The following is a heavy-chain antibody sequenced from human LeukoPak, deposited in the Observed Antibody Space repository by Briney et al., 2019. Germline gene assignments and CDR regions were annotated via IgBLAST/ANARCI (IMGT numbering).Heavy chain of an antibody. CDR1: GGSVSSGSYY. Sequence: PSETLSLTCTVSGGSVSSGSYYWSWIRQPPGKGLEWIGYIYYSGSTNYNPSLKSRVTISVDTSKNQFSLKLSSVTAADTAVYYCARVTILTGYRRRESPYFDLWGRGTLVTVSS. J-gene: IGHJ2*01. D-gene: IGHD3-9*01. CDR2: IYYSGST. CDR3: ARVTILTGYRRRESPYFDL. V-gene: IGHV4-61*01.